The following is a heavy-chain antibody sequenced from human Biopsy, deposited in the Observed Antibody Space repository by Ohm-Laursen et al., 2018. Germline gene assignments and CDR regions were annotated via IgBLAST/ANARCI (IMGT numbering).Heavy chain of an antibody. V-gene: IGHV4-39*01. CDR2: IYNSETT. Sequence: SETLSLTCTVSGDSISTSTTYYWAWLRQPPGKGLEWIGSIYNSETTFYNPPVKSRVAIFVNTSTNQSPLRVSSMTAADTALYYCAGHPTGFWFDPWGHGTLVTVSS. J-gene: IGHJ5*02. CDR3: AGHPTGFWFDP. CDR1: GDSISTSTTYY.